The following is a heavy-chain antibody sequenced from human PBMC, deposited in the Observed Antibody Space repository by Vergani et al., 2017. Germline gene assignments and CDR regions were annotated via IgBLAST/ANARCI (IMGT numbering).Heavy chain of an antibody. J-gene: IGHJ4*02. CDR2: ISAYNAKT. CDR3: AGGYCSRTDCYKTYFEY. D-gene: IGHD2-2*02. CDR1: GYTSVVYG. Sequence: QVHLEQSGLEMKKPGASVTVSCKASGYTSVVYGLTWVRQVPGQGLEWMGWISAYNAKTHYSQSLRNRVTMNIDTSTNTGYMELRALTSDDTAVYYCAGGYCSRTDCYKTYFEYWGQGSLVTVSS. V-gene: IGHV1-18*04.